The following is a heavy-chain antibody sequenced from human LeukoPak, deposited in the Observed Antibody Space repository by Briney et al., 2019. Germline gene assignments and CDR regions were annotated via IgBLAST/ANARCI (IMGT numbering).Heavy chain of an antibody. Sequence: ASVKVSFKASGYTFTSYYMHWVRQAPGQGLEWMGIINPSGGSTSYAQQFQGRVTMTRDTSTSTVYMELSSLRSEDTAVYYCARASPLGTGTTDMDYRGQGTLVTVSS. CDR2: INPSGGST. D-gene: IGHD1-1*01. CDR3: ARASPLGTGTTDMDY. J-gene: IGHJ4*02. CDR1: GYTFTSYY. V-gene: IGHV1-46*01.